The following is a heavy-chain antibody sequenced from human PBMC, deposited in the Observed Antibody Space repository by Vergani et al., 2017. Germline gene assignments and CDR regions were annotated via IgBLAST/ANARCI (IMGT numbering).Heavy chain of an antibody. D-gene: IGHD7-27*01. V-gene: IGHV4-34*01. CDR1: GGSFSGYY. J-gene: IGHJ2*01. CDR3: ARSGDLYWYFDL. CDR2: INHSGST. Sequence: QVQLQQWGAGLLKPSETLSLTCAVYGGSFSGYYWSWIRQPPGKGLEWIGEINHSGSTNYNPSLKSRVTISVDTSKNQFSLKLSSVTAADTAVYYCARSGDLYWYFDLWGRGTLVTVSS.